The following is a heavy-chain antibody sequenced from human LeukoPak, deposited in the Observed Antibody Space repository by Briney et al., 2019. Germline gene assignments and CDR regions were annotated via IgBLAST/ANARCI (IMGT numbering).Heavy chain of an antibody. CDR2: IKQDGSEK. CDR3: ARPSFTSGSYFDH. Sequence: GGSLRLSCAASGFTFSSYWMSWVRQAPGKGLEWVANIKQDGSEKYYVDPVKGRFTISRDNAKNSLYLQMNSLSGEDTAVYFCARPSFTSGSYFDHWGQGTLVTVSS. V-gene: IGHV3-7*01. D-gene: IGHD3-22*01. J-gene: IGHJ4*02. CDR1: GFTFSSYW.